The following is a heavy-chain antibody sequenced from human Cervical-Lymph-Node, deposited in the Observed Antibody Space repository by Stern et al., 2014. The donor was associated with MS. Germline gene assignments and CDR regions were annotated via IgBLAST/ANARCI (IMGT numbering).Heavy chain of an antibody. V-gene: IGHV1-18*04. CDR1: GYTFTSYG. J-gene: IGHJ4*02. D-gene: IGHD5-18*01. CDR2: ISAYNGNT. CDR3: ARWTAGTAIDY. Sequence: VQLGESGAEVKKPGASVKGAGKAAGYTFTSYGISWVRQATGEGLEGMGWISAYNGNTNYAQKLQGRVTMTTDTSTSTAYMELRSLRSDDTAVYYCARWTAGTAIDYWGQGTLVTVSS.